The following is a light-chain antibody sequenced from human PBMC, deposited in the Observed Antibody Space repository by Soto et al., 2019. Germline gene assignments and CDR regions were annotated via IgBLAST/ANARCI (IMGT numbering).Light chain of an antibody. J-gene: IGLJ1*01. Sequence: QSALTQPGSVSGSPGQSITISCTGTSSDVGGYNYVSWYQQHPGKAPKLLIYEVTNRPSGVSDRFSGSKSGNTASLTISGLLPEDDDAYYCSCYTSSSTCVFGTGTKVTVL. CDR2: EVT. V-gene: IGLV2-14*01. CDR1: SSDVGGYNY. CDR3: SCYTSSSTCV.